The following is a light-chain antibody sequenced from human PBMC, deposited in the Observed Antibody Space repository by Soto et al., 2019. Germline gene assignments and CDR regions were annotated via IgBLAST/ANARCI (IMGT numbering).Light chain of an antibody. Sequence: IVVPQSPGTLSVSPGERATLSCRASQGIGTNLAWYQQRPGQAPRLLIYAASSRATDIPARFTGRGSGTEFTLTISSLQSEDFAVYFCQQYNNWPLYTFGQGTKLEI. J-gene: IGKJ2*01. V-gene: IGKV3-15*01. CDR1: QGIGTN. CDR2: AAS. CDR3: QQYNNWPLYT.